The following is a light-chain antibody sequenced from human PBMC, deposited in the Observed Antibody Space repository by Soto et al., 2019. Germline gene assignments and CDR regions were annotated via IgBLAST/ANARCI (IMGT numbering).Light chain of an antibody. CDR3: AAWDDSLNGVV. J-gene: IGLJ2*01. Sequence: QSVLTQPPSASGTPGQRVTISCSGSRSNIGSNTVNWYQKLPGTAPKLLIYSNNQRPSGVPDRFSGSKSGTSASLAISGLQSEDEADYYCAAWDDSLNGVVFGGGTKLTVL. CDR2: SNN. CDR1: RSNIGSNT. V-gene: IGLV1-44*01.